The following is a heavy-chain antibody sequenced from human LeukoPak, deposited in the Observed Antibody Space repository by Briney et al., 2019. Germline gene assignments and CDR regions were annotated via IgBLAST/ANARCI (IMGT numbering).Heavy chain of an antibody. CDR1: GGSVSGGSYD. J-gene: IGHJ6*02. D-gene: IGHD2-2*01. V-gene: IGHV4-61*01. Sequence: NTSETLSLTCTVSGGSVSGGSYDCSWIRQPPGKGLEWIGYIYYSGSTNYNPSLKSRVTISVDTSKNQFSLKLSSVTAADTAVYYCARSIDCSSTSCCWGYYYGMDVWGQGTTVTVSS. CDR2: IYYSGST. CDR3: ARSIDCSSTSCCWGYYYGMDV.